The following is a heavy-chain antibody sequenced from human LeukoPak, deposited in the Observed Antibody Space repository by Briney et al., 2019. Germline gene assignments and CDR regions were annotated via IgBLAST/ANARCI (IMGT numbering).Heavy chain of an antibody. J-gene: IGHJ6*03. D-gene: IGHD3-9*01. CDR2: IRYDGSNK. CDR3: AKDGASYDILTGYYTYYYMDV. V-gene: IGHV3-30*02. Sequence: GGSLRLSCAASGFTFSSYGMHWVRQAPGKGLEWVAFIRYDGSNKYYADSVRGRFTISRDNSKNTLYLQMNSLRAEDTAVYYCAKDGASYDILTGYYTYYYMDVWGKGTTVTTSS. CDR1: GFTFSSYG.